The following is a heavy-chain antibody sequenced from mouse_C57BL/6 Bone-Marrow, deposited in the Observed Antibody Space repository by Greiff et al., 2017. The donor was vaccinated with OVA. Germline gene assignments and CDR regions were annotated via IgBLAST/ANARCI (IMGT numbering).Heavy chain of an antibody. CDR1: GFTFSSYT. CDR2: ISGGGGNT. J-gene: IGHJ4*01. V-gene: IGHV5-9*01. Sequence: EVMLVESGGGLVKPGGSLKLSCAASGFTFSSYTMSWVRQTPEKRLEWVATISGGGGNTYYPDSVKGRFTISRDNAKNTLYLQMSSLRSEDTALYYCARRGDYYAMDYWGQGTSVTVSS. CDR3: ARRGDYYAMDY.